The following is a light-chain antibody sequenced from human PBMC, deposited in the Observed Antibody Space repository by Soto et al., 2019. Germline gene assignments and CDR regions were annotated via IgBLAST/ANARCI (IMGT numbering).Light chain of an antibody. V-gene: IGKV4-1*01. CDR1: QSVLYSSNNKNY. CDR3: QQYYSTPWT. Sequence: DIVMTQSPDSLAVSLGERATINCKSSQSVLYSSNNKNYLAWYQQKPGQPPKLLIYWASTRESGVPDRFSGSGSGTDCTLTISRRQAEDVAVYYCQQYYSTPWTFGQGTKVEIK. CDR2: WAS. J-gene: IGKJ1*01.